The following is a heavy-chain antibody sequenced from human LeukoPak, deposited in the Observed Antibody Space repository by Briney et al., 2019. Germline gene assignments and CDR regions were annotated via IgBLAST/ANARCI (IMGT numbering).Heavy chain of an antibody. CDR2: INHSGST. CDR3: ARVSIAVDLDY. D-gene: IGHD6-19*01. V-gene: IGHV4-34*01. Sequence: SETLSLTCAVYGGSFSGYYWSWTRQPPGKGLEWIGEINHSGSTNYNPSLKSRVTISVDTSKNQFSLKLSSVTAADTAVYYCARVSIAVDLDYWGQGTLVTVSS. J-gene: IGHJ4*02. CDR1: GGSFSGYY.